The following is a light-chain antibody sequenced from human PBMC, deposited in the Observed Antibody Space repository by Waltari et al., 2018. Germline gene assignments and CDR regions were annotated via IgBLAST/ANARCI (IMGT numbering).Light chain of an antibody. J-gene: IGKJ4*01. CDR1: QSVSSSY. CDR2: GAS. Sequence: EIVLTQSPGTLSLSPGERATLSCRASQSVSSSYLAWYHQKPGQAPRLLIYGASSRATGIPDRFSGSGSGTDFTLNISRLEPEDFAVYYCQQYGSSALTFGGGTRVEIK. V-gene: IGKV3-20*01. CDR3: QQYGSSALT.